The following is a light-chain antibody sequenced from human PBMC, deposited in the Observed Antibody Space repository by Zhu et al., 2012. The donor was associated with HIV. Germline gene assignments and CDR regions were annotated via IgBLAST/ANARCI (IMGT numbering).Light chain of an antibody. V-gene: IGKV1-5*03. Sequence: RVTITCRATQNIGRNLAWYQQKPGKAPKALIYKASNLESGVPSRFSGSGSGAEFTLTISSLQPDDLATYYCQQYETYPLTFGQGTRLGIK. J-gene: IGKJ5*01. CDR3: QQYETYPLT. CDR1: QNIGRN. CDR2: KAS.